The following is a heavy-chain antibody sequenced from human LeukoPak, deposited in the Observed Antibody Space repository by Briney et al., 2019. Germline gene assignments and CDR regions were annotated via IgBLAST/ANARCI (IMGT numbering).Heavy chain of an antibody. CDR3: SRDLGGFGDYNFLSGSDY. V-gene: IGHV3-21*01. Sequence: GGSLRLSCPASGFTYSSFSRNWVRQAPGKGLEGFSSISSSSSYIYYADSVKGRFTVSRDNARRSLYLQINSLRAEDTAVYYCSRDLGGFGDYNFLSGSDYWGQGALVTVSS. J-gene: IGHJ4*02. CDR2: ISSSSSYI. D-gene: IGHD3-3*01. CDR1: GFTYSSFS.